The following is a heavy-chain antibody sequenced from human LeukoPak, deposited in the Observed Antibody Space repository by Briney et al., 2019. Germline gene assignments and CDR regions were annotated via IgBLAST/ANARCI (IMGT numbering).Heavy chain of an antibody. V-gene: IGHV3-43D*03. Sequence: GGSLRLSCAASGFTFDDYAMHWVRQAPGKGLEWVSLISWDGGSTYYADSVKGRFTISRDNSKNSLYLQMNSLRAEDTALYYCAKGESDDMSIDYWGQGTLVTVSS. D-gene: IGHD3-9*01. CDR3: AKGESDDMSIDY. CDR2: ISWDGGST. J-gene: IGHJ4*02. CDR1: GFTFDDYA.